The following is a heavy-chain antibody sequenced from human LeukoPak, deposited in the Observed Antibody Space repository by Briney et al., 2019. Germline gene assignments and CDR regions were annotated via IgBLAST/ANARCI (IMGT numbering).Heavy chain of an antibody. CDR3: AGLVGRYSSGLYYYFDY. Sequence: PSETLSLTCTVSGDSINSLDLWSWVRQPPGKGLEWIGEMYLSGTTHSNPSVKSRVTISIDKSKNQFFLNLSSVTAADTAVYYCAGLVGRYSSGLYYYFDYWGQGTLVTVSS. J-gene: IGHJ4*02. D-gene: IGHD3-22*01. CDR1: GDSINSLDL. CDR2: MYLSGTT. V-gene: IGHV4-4*02.